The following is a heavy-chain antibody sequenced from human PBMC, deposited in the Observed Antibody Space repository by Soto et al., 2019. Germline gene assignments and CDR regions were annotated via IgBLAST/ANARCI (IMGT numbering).Heavy chain of an antibody. CDR2: IYSGGST. D-gene: IGHD6-19*01. Sequence: EVQLVETGGGLIQPGGSLRLSCAASGFTVSSNYMSWVRQAPGKGLEWVSVIYSGGSTYYADSVKGRFTISRDNSKNTLYLQMNSQRAEDTAVYYCAGPSSGWSAHTGPGYFDLWGRGTLVTVSS. J-gene: IGHJ2*01. CDR3: AGPSSGWSAHTGPGYFDL. V-gene: IGHV3-53*02. CDR1: GFTVSSNY.